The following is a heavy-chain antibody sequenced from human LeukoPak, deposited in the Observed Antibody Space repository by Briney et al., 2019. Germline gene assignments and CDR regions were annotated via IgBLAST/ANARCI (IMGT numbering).Heavy chain of an antibody. CDR1: GDSIRNSGSY. CDR2: IYYGGSTT. CDR3: ARLRGSTIREFDP. J-gene: IGHJ5*02. V-gene: IGHV4-39*01. D-gene: IGHD2/OR15-2a*01. Sequence: SETLSLTCTVSGDSIRNSGSYWGWIRQPPGKGLEWIGNIYYGGSTTYYNPSLKSRVTMSVDTSKNQFSLKLSSVTAADTAVYYCARLRGSTIREFDPWGQGTLVTVSS.